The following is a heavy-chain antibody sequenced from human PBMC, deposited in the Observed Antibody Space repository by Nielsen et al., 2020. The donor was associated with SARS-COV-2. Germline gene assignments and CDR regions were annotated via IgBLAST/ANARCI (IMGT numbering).Heavy chain of an antibody. Sequence: GESLKISCATSGFSFRGYDMHWVRQAPGKGLEWVAVISYDGSFDKYGGAVKGRFTISRDNSKNTLYLQMDNLRVEDTAVYYCSREGDSPHLDVWGQGALVTVSS. V-gene: IGHV3-30*12. D-gene: IGHD1-26*01. CDR1: GFSFRGYD. CDR3: SREGDSPHLDV. CDR2: ISYDGSFD. J-gene: IGHJ4*02.